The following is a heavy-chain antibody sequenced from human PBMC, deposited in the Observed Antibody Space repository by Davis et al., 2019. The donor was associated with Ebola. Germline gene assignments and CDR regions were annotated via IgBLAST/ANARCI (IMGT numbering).Heavy chain of an antibody. Sequence: GESLKISCAASGFTFRNYWMHWVRQVPGKGLVWVSGINSDASGANYADSVKGRFTISRDNAENTQYLQMNSLRAEDTALYYCAKGGGALRNNWFDPWGQGTLVTVSS. V-gene: IGHV3-74*01. CDR2: INSDASGA. D-gene: IGHD4-17*01. J-gene: IGHJ5*02. CDR3: AKGGGALRNNWFDP. CDR1: GFTFRNYW.